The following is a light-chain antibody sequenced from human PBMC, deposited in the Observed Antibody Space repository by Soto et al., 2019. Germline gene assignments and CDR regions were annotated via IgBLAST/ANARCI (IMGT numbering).Light chain of an antibody. Sequence: EIVMTQSPATLSVSPGERATLSLGASQSVRSNLAWYQQKPGQAPRLLIYDASTRDTGIPARFSGSGSGTEFTLTISSLQSEDYAVYYCQPYNDWPSWTVGQGTKV. V-gene: IGKV3D-15*01. CDR2: DAS. J-gene: IGKJ1*01. CDR1: QSVRSN. CDR3: QPYNDWPSWT.